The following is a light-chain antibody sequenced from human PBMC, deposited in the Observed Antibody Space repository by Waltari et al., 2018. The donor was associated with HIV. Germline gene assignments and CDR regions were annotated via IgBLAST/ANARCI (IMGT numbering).Light chain of an antibody. CDR3: QQYDTPPFT. CDR1: QSVNNRY. J-gene: IGKJ3*01. CDR2: GAS. Sequence: ELVLTQSPGTLSLSPGESATLSCRASQSVNNRYIAWYQQKPGQTPRLLMYGASSRATGIPDRFSGSGSGTDFTLTISRLEPEDFAVYYCQQYDTPPFTFGPGTKVDIK. V-gene: IGKV3-20*01.